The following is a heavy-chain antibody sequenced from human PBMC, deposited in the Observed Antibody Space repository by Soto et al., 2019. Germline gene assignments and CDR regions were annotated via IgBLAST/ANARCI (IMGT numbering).Heavy chain of an antibody. J-gene: IGHJ6*02. Sequence: ASVKVSCKASGYTFTGYYMHWVRQAPGQGLEWMGWINPNSGGTNYAQKFQGRVTMTRDTSISTAYMELSRLRSDDTAVYYCAGDSSGWYGYYYYGMDVWGQGTTVTV. D-gene: IGHD6-19*01. CDR1: GYTFTGYY. CDR2: INPNSGGT. CDR3: AGDSSGWYGYYYYGMDV. V-gene: IGHV1-2*02.